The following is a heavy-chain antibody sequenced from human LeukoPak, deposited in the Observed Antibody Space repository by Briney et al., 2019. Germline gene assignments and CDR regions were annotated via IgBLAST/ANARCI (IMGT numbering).Heavy chain of an antibody. V-gene: IGHV3-30*04. D-gene: IGHD3-22*01. CDR2: ISYDGSNK. J-gene: IGHJ1*01. CDR3: AKHESGSHYYDSSGPFQH. Sequence: TGRSLRLSCAASGFTFSSYAMHWVRQAPGKGLEWVAVISYDGSNKYYADSVKGRFTISRDNSKNTLYLQMNSLRAEDTAVYYCAKHESGSHYYDSSGPFQHWGQGTLVTVSS. CDR1: GFTFSSYA.